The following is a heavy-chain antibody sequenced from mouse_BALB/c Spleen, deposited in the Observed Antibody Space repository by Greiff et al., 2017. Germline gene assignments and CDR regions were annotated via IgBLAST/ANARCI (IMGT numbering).Heavy chain of an antibody. CDR1: GYSFTSYY. CDR3: ARLSYYYGSSYPDAMDY. V-gene: IGHV1S135*01. CDR2: IDPFNGGT. J-gene: IGHJ4*01. Sequence: EVQLQESGPELMKPGASVKISCKASGYSFTSYYMHWVKQSHGKSLEWIGYIDPFNGGTSYNQKFKGKATLTVDKSSSTAYMHLSSLTSEDSAVYYCARLSYYYGSSYPDAMDYWGQGTSVTVSS. D-gene: IGHD1-1*01.